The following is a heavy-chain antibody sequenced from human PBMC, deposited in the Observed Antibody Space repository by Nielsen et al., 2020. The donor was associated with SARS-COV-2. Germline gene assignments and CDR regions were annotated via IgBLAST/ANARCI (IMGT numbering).Heavy chain of an antibody. CDR1: GYTFTGYY. V-gene: IGHV1-2*06. J-gene: IGHJ2*01. Sequence: ASVKVSCKASGYTFTGYYMHWVRQAPGQGLEWMGRINPNSGGTNYAQKFQGRVTMTRDTSISTAYMELSRLRSDDTAVYYCARDPQRTGYFDLWGRGTLVTVSS. CDR3: ARDPQRTGYFDL. CDR2: INPNSGGT.